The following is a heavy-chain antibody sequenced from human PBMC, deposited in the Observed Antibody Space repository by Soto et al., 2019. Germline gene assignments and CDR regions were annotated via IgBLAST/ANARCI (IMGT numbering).Heavy chain of an antibody. V-gene: IGHV3-23*01. J-gene: IGHJ4*02. CDR2: IITGSGVT. CDR3: AKDRQPDGIWTLDY. CDR1: GFTFSDYT. D-gene: IGHD2-15*01. Sequence: GGSLRLSCLASGFTFSDYTMTWVRLTPGRGLEWVSSIITGSGVTSYADSVTGRFTISRDNSKNMLYLQMNSLRVEDTAIYYCAKDRQPDGIWTLDYWGRGTLVTVSS.